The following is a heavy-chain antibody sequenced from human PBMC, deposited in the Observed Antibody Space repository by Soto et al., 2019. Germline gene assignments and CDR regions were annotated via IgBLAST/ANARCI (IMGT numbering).Heavy chain of an antibody. V-gene: IGHV3-11*06. J-gene: IGHJ6*02. Sequence: QVQLVESGGGLVEPGGSLRLSCAASGFSVGDNYMTWIRQAPGKGLEWLSYISGSGGYTNYEDSVKGRFTISRDNAKNSLLLQLDSLRAEDPAVYFCAGSSGRRHVFTFDYGLDVWGQGTTVTVSS. CDR3: AGSSGRRHVFTFDYGLDV. CDR1: GFSVGDNY. CDR2: ISGSGGYT. D-gene: IGHD3-16*01.